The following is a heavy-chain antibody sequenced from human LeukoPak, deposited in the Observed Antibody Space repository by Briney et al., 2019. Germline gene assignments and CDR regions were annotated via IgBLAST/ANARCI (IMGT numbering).Heavy chain of an antibody. J-gene: IGHJ5*02. CDR1: GYTFNSYG. CDR2: ISTYNGHT. V-gene: IGHV1-18*01. D-gene: IGHD1-26*01. CDR3: ARLVPQKWELPGKWFDP. Sequence: ASVKVSCKASGYTFNSYGISWVRQAPGQGLEWMGWISTYNGHTNYAQKLQGRVTMTTDTSTSTVYMELRSLRSDDTAVYYCARLVPQKWELPGKWFDPWGQGTLVTVSS.